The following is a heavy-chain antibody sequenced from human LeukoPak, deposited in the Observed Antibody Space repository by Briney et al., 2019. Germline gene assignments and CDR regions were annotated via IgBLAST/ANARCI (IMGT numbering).Heavy chain of an antibody. Sequence: SVKVSCKASGGTFSSYAISWVRQAPGQGLEWMGRIIPIFGTANYAQKFQGRVTITTDESTSTAYMELSSLRSEDTAVYYCARVPYNWNYVGAYYFDYWGQGTLVTVSS. J-gene: IGHJ4*02. V-gene: IGHV1-69*05. D-gene: IGHD1-7*01. CDR1: GGTFSSYA. CDR3: ARVPYNWNYVGAYYFDY. CDR2: IIPIFGTA.